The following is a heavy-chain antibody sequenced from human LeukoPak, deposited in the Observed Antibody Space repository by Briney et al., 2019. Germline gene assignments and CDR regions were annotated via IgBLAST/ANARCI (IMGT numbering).Heavy chain of an antibody. Sequence: GGSLRLSCAASGFTFSSYAMSWVRQAPGKGLEWVSAISGSGGSTYYADSVKGRFTISRDNSKNTLYLQMNSLRAEDTAVYYCAKVDIVVVVAATGPYDYWGQGTLVTVSS. D-gene: IGHD2-15*01. CDR3: AKVDIVVVVAATGPYDY. CDR2: ISGSGGST. V-gene: IGHV3-23*01. J-gene: IGHJ4*02. CDR1: GFTFSSYA.